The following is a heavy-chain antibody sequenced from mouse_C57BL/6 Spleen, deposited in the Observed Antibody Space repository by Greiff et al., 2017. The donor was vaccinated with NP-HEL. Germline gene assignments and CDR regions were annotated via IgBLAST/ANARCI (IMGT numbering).Heavy chain of an antibody. CDR1: GFTFSSYA. CDR3: AREGTEWYFDV. V-gene: IGHV5-4*01. CDR2: ISDGGSYT. Sequence: EVKLVESGGGLVKPGGSLKLSCAASGFTFSSYAMSWVRQTPEKRLEWVATISDGGSYTYYPDNVKGRFTISRDNAKNNLYLQMSHLKSEDTAMYYCAREGTEWYFDVWGTGTTVTVSS. D-gene: IGHD3-3*01. J-gene: IGHJ1*03.